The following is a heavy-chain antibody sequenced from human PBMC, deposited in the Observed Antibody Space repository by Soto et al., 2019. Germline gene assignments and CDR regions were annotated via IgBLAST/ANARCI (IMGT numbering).Heavy chain of an antibody. CDR2: ISYDGSNK. D-gene: IGHD3-22*01. J-gene: IGHJ4*02. V-gene: IGHV3-30-3*01. CDR1: GFAFSSYE. Sequence: VGSLRLSCAASGFAFSSYEMNWVRQAPGKGLEWVAVISYDGSNKYYADSVKGRFTISRDNSKNTLYLQMNSLRAEDTAVYYCARNYYDSSGYYYEAGYWGQGTLVTVSS. CDR3: ARNYYDSSGYYYEAGY.